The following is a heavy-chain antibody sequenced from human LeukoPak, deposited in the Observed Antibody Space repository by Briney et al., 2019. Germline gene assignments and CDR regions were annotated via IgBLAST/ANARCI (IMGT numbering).Heavy chain of an antibody. D-gene: IGHD6-6*01. Sequence: GGSLRLSCAASGFTFSDYYMSWVRQAPGKGLEWVSYISSSGSTMYYADSVKGRFTISRDNAKNSLYLQMNSLRAEDTAVYYCARVSYSSSYYFDYWGQGTLVTVSS. CDR1: GFTFSDYY. CDR2: ISSSGSTM. V-gene: IGHV3-11*04. CDR3: ARVSYSSSYYFDY. J-gene: IGHJ4*02.